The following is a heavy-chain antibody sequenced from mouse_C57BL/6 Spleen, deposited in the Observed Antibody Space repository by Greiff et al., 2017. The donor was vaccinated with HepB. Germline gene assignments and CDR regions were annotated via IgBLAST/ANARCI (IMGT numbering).Heavy chain of an antibody. CDR3: TRGGYYVGFAC. Sequence: QVQLQQPGAELVRPGASVTLSCKASGYTFTDYEMHWVKQTPVHGLEWIGAIDPETGGTAYNQKFKGKAILTADKSSSTAYMELRSLTSDDSAVYYCTRGGYYVGFACWGKGTLVTVAA. J-gene: IGHJ3*01. V-gene: IGHV1-15*01. CDR1: GYTFTDYE. CDR2: IDPETGGT. D-gene: IGHD2-3*01.